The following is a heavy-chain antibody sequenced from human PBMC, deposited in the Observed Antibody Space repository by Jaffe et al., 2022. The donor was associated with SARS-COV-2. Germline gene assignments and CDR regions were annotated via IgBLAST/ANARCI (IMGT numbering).Heavy chain of an antibody. V-gene: IGHV3-23*01. CDR3: AKWGRYYYDTSGPPAGLSG. CDR2: ISGSGGST. Sequence: EVQLLQSGGGLVQPGGSLRLSCAASGFTFSNYAMSWVRQAPGKGLEWVSAISGSGGSTYYADSVKGRFTISRDNSKNTLYLQMHSLRAGDTAVYYCAKWGRYYYDTSGPPAGLSGWGQGTLVTVSS. J-gene: IGHJ4*02. CDR1: GFTFSNYA. D-gene: IGHD3-22*01.